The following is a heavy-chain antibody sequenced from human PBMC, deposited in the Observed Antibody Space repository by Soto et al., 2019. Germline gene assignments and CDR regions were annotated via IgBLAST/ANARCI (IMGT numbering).Heavy chain of an antibody. Sequence: GGSLRLSCAASGFTFSSYAMHWVRQAPGKGLEWVAVISYDGSNKYYADSVKGRFSISRDNSKNTLYLQMNSLRAEDTAVYYCARVSEWELQDYWGQGTLVTVSS. CDR1: GFTFSSYA. D-gene: IGHD1-26*01. V-gene: IGHV3-30-3*01. J-gene: IGHJ4*02. CDR2: ISYDGSNK. CDR3: ARVSEWELQDY.